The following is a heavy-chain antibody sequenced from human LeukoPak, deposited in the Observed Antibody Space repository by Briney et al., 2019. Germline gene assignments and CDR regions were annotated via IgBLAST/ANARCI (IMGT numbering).Heavy chain of an antibody. J-gene: IGHJ4*02. D-gene: IGHD3-9*01. CDR1: GGSFSGYY. V-gene: IGHV4-34*01. Sequence: SETLSLTCAVYGGSFSGYYWSWIRQPPGKGLEGIGEINHSGSTNYNPSLKSRVTISVDTSKNQFSLKLSSVTAADTAVYYCARRGGLRYFDWLLPFDYWGQGTLVTVSS. CDR3: ARRGGLRYFDWLLPFDY. CDR2: INHSGST.